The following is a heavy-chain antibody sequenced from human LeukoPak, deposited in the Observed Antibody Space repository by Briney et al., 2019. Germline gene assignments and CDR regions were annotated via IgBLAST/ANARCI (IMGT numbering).Heavy chain of an antibody. J-gene: IGHJ4*02. V-gene: IGHV3-74*01. CDR2: INSDGSNI. CDR1: GFTLSNYW. Sequence: GGSLRLSCAASGFTLSNYWMNWVRQVPGKGLVWVSHINSDGSNIRYADSVKGRITISRDNAKNSLYLQMDSLRSDDTAVYYCARDFFPIVDSSWYEIGYWGQGTLVTVSS. CDR3: ARDFFPIVDSSWYEIGY. D-gene: IGHD6-13*01.